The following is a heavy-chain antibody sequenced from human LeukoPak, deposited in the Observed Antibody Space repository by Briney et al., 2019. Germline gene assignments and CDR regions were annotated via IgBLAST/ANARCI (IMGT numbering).Heavy chain of an antibody. J-gene: IGHJ6*04. D-gene: IGHD2-2*01. V-gene: IGHV1-69*13. CDR1: GGTFSSYA. CDR3: ARSGEVVPAARPTRPYYYGMDV. Sequence: SVKVSCRASGGTFSSYAISWVRQAPGQGLEWMGGIIPIFGTATNAQKFQDRVTITADGSTSTAYMELSSLRSEDPAVYYCARSGEVVPAARPTRPYYYGMDVWGKGTTVTISS. CDR2: IIPIFGTA.